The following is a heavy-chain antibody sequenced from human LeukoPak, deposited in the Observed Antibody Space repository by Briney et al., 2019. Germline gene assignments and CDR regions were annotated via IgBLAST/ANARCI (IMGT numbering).Heavy chain of an antibody. J-gene: IGHJ4*02. CDR3: ARDQGIVVVPAVLDY. CDR1: GSTFSSYG. D-gene: IGHD2-2*01. CDR2: IWYDGSNK. Sequence: PGRSLRLSCAASGSTFSSYGMHWVRQAPGKGLEWVAVIWYDGSNKYYADSVKGRFTISRDDSKNTLYLQMNSLRAEDTAVYYCARDQGIVVVPAVLDYWGQGTLVTVSS. V-gene: IGHV3-33*01.